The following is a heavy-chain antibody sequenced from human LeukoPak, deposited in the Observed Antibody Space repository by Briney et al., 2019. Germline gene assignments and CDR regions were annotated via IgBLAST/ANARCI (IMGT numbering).Heavy chain of an antibody. CDR3: AKAFRGDYYYMDV. Sequence: GRSLRLSCAASGFTFDDYAMHWVRQAPGKGLEWVSGISWNSGSIGYADSAKGRFTISRDNAKNSLYLQMNSLRAEDMALYYCAKAFRGDYYYMDVWGKGTTVTVSS. CDR2: ISWNSGSI. D-gene: IGHD3-3*02. V-gene: IGHV3-9*03. CDR1: GFTFDDYA. J-gene: IGHJ6*03.